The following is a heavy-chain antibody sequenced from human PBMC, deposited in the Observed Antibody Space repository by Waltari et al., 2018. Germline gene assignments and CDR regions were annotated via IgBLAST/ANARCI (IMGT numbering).Heavy chain of an antibody. V-gene: IGHV3-53*01. CDR2: IYSGGST. CDR3: ARWQQWPVRAFDY. Sequence: EVQLVESGGGLIQPGGSLRLSCAASGFIVSSNYMSWVGQAPGRGLEWVSLIYSGGSTYYADSVKGRFTISRDNSKNTLYLQMDSLSVEDTAVYYCARWQQWPVRAFDYWGQGTLVTVSS. D-gene: IGHD6-19*01. CDR1: GFIVSSNY. J-gene: IGHJ4*02.